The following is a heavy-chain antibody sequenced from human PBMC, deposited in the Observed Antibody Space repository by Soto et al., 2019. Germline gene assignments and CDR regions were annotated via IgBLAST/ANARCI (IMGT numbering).Heavy chain of an antibody. CDR3: ARTVMPVGNLPAFDH. D-gene: IGHD7-27*01. CDR1: GGSVSSPKYF. J-gene: IGHJ4*02. Sequence: QMQLQESGPGLVKPSETLSLACTVSGGSVSSPKYFWSWIRQPPGKGLEWVAYIYNNGKTNYNPSLKGRATISVGTAKNQCSLKLTSVTGADSAVYFCARTVMPVGNLPAFDHWGQGVLVTVSS. V-gene: IGHV4-61*01. CDR2: IYNNGKT.